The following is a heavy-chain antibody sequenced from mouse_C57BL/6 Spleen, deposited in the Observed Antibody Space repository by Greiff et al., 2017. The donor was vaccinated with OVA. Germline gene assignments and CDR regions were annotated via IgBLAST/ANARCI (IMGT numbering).Heavy chain of an antibody. J-gene: IGHJ4*01. V-gene: IGHV1-61*01. Sequence: QVQLQQPGAELVRPGSSVKLSCKASGYTFTSYWMDWVKQRPGQGLEWIGNIYPSDSETHYNQKFKDKATLTVDKSSSTAYMQLSSLTSEDSAVYYGARSGSNDAMDYWGQGTSVTVSS. D-gene: IGHD2-5*01. CDR1: GYTFTSYW. CDR2: IYPSDSET. CDR3: ARSGSNDAMDY.